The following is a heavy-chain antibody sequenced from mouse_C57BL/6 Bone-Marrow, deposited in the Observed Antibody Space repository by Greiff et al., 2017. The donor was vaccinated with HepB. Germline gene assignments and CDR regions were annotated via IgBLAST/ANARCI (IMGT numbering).Heavy chain of an antibody. J-gene: IGHJ3*01. Sequence: EVMLVESGGGLVQPGESLKLSCESNEYEFPSHDMSWVRKTPEKRLELVAAINSDGGSTYYPDTMERRFIISRDNTKKTLYLQMSSLRSEDTALYYCARWGYSNYAQAWFAYWGQGTLVTVSA. V-gene: IGHV5-2*01. CDR1: EYEFPSHD. CDR3: ARWGYSNYAQAWFAY. CDR2: INSDGGST. D-gene: IGHD2-5*01.